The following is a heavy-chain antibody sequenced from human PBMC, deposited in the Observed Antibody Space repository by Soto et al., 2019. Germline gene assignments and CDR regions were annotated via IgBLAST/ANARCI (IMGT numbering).Heavy chain of an antibody. J-gene: IGHJ3*02. Sequence: ASVKVSCKASGYTFTSYGISWVRQAPGQGLEWMGWISAYYGNTNYAQKLQGRVTMTTNTSTSTAYMELRSLRSDDTAVYYCASHPSPLGYCSSTSCYAGLGAVDIWGQGTMVTVSS. CDR1: GYTFTSYG. CDR2: ISAYYGNT. D-gene: IGHD2-2*01. V-gene: IGHV1-18*01. CDR3: ASHPSPLGYCSSTSCYAGLGAVDI.